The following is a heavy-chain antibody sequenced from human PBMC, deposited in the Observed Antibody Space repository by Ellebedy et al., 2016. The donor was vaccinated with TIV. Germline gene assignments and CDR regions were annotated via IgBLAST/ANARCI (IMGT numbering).Heavy chain of an antibody. D-gene: IGHD2-15*01. V-gene: IGHV4-31*03. Sequence: SETLSLTXTVSGGSISSGGYYWSWIRQHPGKGLEWIGYIYYSGSTYYNPSLKSRVTISVDTSKNQFSLKLSSVTAADTAVYYCARDQRVVVAATPVYGMDVWGQGTTVTVSS. CDR3: ARDQRVVVAATPVYGMDV. J-gene: IGHJ6*02. CDR2: IYYSGST. CDR1: GGSISSGGYY.